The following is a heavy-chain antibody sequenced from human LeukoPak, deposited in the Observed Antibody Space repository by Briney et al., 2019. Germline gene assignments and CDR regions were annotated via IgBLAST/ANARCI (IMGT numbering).Heavy chain of an antibody. CDR3: ARVLNAGMDV. V-gene: IGHV3-53*01. Sequence: GGSLRLSCAASGFTFSSYWMSWVRQAPGKGLEWVSVIYSGGSTYYADSVKGRFTNSRDNSKNTLYLQMNSLRAEDTAVYYCARVLNAGMDVWGQGTTVTVSS. CDR2: IYSGGST. J-gene: IGHJ6*02. CDR1: GFTFSSYW.